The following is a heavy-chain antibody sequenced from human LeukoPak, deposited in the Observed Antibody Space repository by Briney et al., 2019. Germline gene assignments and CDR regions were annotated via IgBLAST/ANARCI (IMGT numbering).Heavy chain of an antibody. Sequence: ASVKVSCKASGYTFTSYGISWVRQAPGQGLEWMGWINPNSGGTNYAQKFQGRVTMTRDTSISTAYMELSRLRSDDTAVYYCARDRSGSYEVDYWGQGTLVTVSS. CDR2: INPNSGGT. J-gene: IGHJ4*02. V-gene: IGHV1-2*02. CDR3: ARDRSGSYEVDY. D-gene: IGHD1-26*01. CDR1: GYTFTSYG.